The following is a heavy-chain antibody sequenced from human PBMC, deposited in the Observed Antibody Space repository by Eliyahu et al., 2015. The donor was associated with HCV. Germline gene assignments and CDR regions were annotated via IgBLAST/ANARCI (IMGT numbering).Heavy chain of an antibody. D-gene: IGHD2-2*02. CDR1: GFTFGDYA. V-gene: IGHV3-49*05. CDR2: IRSKAYGGTT. J-gene: IGHJ4*02. CDR3: TRPITYYQLLYIDYFDY. Sequence: EVQLVESGGGLVKPGRSLRLSCTASGFTFGDYAMSWFRQAPGKGLEWVGFIRSKAYGGTTEYAASVKGRFTISRDDSKSIAYLQMNSLKTEDTAVYYCTRPITYYQLLYIDYFDYWGQGTLVTVSS.